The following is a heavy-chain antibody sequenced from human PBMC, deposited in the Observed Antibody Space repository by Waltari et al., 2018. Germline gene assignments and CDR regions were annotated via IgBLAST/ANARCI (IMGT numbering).Heavy chain of an antibody. D-gene: IGHD3-10*01. CDR2: MSGSGGSR. V-gene: IGHV3-23*01. CDR3: AKGDMIRGDRFYFDQ. CDR1: GFTFGDYA. Sequence: EVQLLESGGDLIQPGGSLRLSCAVSGFTFGDYAMTWVRQAPGKGLEWVSAMSGSGGSRYYADSVRGRFTISRDNAKNTLSLQMDSLRAEDTAIYYCAKGDMIRGDRFYFDQWGHGTLVTVSS. J-gene: IGHJ4*01.